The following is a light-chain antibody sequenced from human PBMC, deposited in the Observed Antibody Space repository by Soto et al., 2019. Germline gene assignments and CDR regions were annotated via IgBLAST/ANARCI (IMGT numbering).Light chain of an antibody. CDR3: QQRSNWPFGRT. Sequence: DIVLTQSPATLSLSPGERATLSCRASQSVSSYLAWYQQKPGQAPRLLIYDASNRATGIPARFSGSGSGTDFTLTISSLEPEDFAVYYCQQRSNWPFGRTFGQGTKVEIK. CDR1: QSVSSY. CDR2: DAS. J-gene: IGKJ1*01. V-gene: IGKV3-11*01.